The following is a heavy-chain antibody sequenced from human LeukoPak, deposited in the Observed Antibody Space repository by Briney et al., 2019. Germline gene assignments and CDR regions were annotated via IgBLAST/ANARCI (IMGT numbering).Heavy chain of an antibody. V-gene: IGHV3-33*06. CDR2: IWNDENNK. D-gene: IGHD1/OR15-1a*01. CDR3: AKGTVLGTPFFDL. J-gene: IGHJ4*02. CDR1: VFTFGNFG. Sequence: GGSLRLSCVTSVFTFGNFGMHWVRQAPGKGLEWLAVIWNDENNKYYAESVKGRFTISRDNVKNTLYMQMNSLRAEDTAVYYCAKGTVLGTPFFDLWGQGTLVTVSS.